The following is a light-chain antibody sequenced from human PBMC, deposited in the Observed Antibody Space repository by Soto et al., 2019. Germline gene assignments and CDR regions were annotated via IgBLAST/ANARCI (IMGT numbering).Light chain of an antibody. CDR2: GAS. CDR3: HQRQSWPRT. Sequence: IGMSQSVATLSVYTGERATLSSRASQSVSNNLAWYQQKPCQAPRLLIYGASTRATGIPARFSGSGSGTEFTLTISSLQSEDFALYYCHQRQSWPRTFGQGTNVAIK. CDR1: QSVSNN. J-gene: IGKJ1*01. V-gene: IGKV3-15*01.